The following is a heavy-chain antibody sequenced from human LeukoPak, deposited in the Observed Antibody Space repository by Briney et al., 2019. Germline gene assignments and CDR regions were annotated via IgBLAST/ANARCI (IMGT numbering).Heavy chain of an antibody. V-gene: IGHV1-69*13. Sequence: SVKVSCKASGGTFSSYAISWVRQAPGQGLEWMGGIIPIFGTANYAQKFQGRVTITADESTSTAYMELSSLRSEDTAVYYCAREAAALGELDYWGQGTLVTVSS. CDR1: GGTFSSYA. CDR3: AREAAALGELDY. J-gene: IGHJ4*02. D-gene: IGHD6-13*01. CDR2: IIPIFGTA.